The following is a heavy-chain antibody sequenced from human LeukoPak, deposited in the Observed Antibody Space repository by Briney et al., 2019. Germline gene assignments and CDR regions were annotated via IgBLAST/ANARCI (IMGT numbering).Heavy chain of an antibody. Sequence: SETLSLTCAVYGGSFSGYYWSWIRQPPGKGLEWIGEINHGGSTNYNPSLKSRVTISVDTSKNQFSLKLSSVTAADTAVYYCARGRYRHFDYWGQGTLVTVSS. V-gene: IGHV4-34*01. J-gene: IGHJ4*02. CDR3: ARGRYRHFDY. CDR2: INHGGST. CDR1: GGSFSGYY. D-gene: IGHD5-18*01.